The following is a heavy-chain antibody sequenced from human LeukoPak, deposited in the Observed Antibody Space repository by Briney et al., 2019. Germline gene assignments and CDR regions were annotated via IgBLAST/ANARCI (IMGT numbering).Heavy chain of an antibody. V-gene: IGHV1-18*01. CDR3: ARDPEHFDLYESSGHLDS. CDR2: SSGFSGKT. D-gene: IGHD3-22*01. CDR1: GYTFTRYG. J-gene: IGHJ4*02. Sequence: ASVKVSCKASGYTFTRYGISWVRQAPGQGREWMGWSSGFSGKTNYAQQFQARVTFSTEPSTSTVYMDLRSLISDDTAVYYCARDPEHFDLYESSGHLDSWGQGTQVTVSS.